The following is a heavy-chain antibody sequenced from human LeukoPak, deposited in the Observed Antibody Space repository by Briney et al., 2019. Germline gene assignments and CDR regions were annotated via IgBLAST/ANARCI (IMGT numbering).Heavy chain of an antibody. CDR1: GFTVSSDY. D-gene: IGHD2-8*02. J-gene: IGHJ4*02. CDR2: VSGNSGTT. Sequence: GGSLRLSSAASGFTVSSDYMSWVRHDPAKGLEWVSTVSGNSGTTFYGDSVRSRFTISRDTSKNTLYLQINSLRAADTAIYYCATYRQVLLPFESWGQGTVVTVS. V-gene: IGHV3-23*01. CDR3: ATYRQVLLPFES.